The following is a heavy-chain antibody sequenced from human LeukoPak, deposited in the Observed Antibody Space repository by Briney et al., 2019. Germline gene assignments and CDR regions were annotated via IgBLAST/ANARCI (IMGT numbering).Heavy chain of an antibody. D-gene: IGHD3-3*01. CDR1: GGSISSSSYY. Sequence: SETLSLTCTVSGGSISSSSYYWGWIRQPPGKGLEWIGSIYYSGSTYYNPSLKSRVTISVDTSKNQFSLKLSSVTAADTAVYYCARVFGVKHYYYYMDVWGKGTTVTVSS. CDR3: ARVFGVKHYYYYMDV. J-gene: IGHJ6*03. CDR2: IYYSGST. V-gene: IGHV4-39*07.